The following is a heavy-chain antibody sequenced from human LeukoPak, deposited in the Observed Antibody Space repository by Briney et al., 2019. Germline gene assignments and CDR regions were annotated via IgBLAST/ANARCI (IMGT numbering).Heavy chain of an antibody. Sequence: GSLRLSCAASGFTFSSYGMTWVRQPPGKGLEWIGSIYYSGNTYYNPSLKSRVTISVDTSKSQFSLKLSSVTAADTAVYYCARLRITGTAYDAFNIWGQGTLVTVSS. CDR3: ARLRITGTAYDAFNI. CDR2: IYYSGNT. D-gene: IGHD1-20*01. CDR1: GFTFSSYG. J-gene: IGHJ3*02. V-gene: IGHV4-39*01.